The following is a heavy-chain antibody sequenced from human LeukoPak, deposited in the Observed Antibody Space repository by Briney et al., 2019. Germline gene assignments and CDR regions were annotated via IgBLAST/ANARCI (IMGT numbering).Heavy chain of an antibody. D-gene: IGHD3-22*01. Sequence: GESLKISCAASGFTFSDYYMSWIRQAPGKGLEWVSYISSSGSTIYYADSVKGRFTISRDNAKNSLYLQMNSLRAEDTAVYYCARVGYDSSGYLFDYWGQGTLVTVSS. V-gene: IGHV3-11*04. CDR3: ARVGYDSSGYLFDY. J-gene: IGHJ4*02. CDR1: GFTFSDYY. CDR2: ISSSGSTI.